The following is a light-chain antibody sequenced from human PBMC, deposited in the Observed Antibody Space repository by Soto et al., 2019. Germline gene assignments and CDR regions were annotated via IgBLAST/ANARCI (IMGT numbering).Light chain of an antibody. J-gene: IGLJ2*01. V-gene: IGLV2-14*01. Sequence: QYALTQPASVSGSPGQSITLSCTGTSSDIGGYDYVSWYQRHPGKAPKLIIYDVNNRPSGVSNRFSGSKSGNTASLTISGLQAEDEADYYCTSYASVSSHVVFGGGTKLTVL. CDR2: DVN. CDR1: SSDIGGYDY. CDR3: TSYASVSSHVV.